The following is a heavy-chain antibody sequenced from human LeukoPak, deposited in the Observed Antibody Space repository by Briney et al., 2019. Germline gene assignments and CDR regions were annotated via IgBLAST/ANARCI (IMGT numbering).Heavy chain of an antibody. J-gene: IGHJ6*02. Sequence: PSETLSLTCAVYGGSFSGYYWSWIRQPPGKGLEWIGEIDHSGSTNYNPSLKSRVTISVDTSKNQFSLKLSSVTAADTAVYYCARDIHSGWYYYYGMDVWGQGTTVTVSS. V-gene: IGHV4-34*01. CDR2: IDHSGST. D-gene: IGHD6-19*01. CDR1: GGSFSGYY. CDR3: ARDIHSGWYYYYGMDV.